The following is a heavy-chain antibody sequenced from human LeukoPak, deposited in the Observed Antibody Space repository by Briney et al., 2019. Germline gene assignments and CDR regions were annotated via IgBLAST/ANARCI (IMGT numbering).Heavy chain of an antibody. Sequence: QPGGSLRLSCAVSGFTFSNFWMSWVRQAPGRGLEWVANIHPEGNEKYHVESVKGRFTISRDNAKNSLFLQMNGLRVVDTAVYYCARGDAFSGDHWGQGTLVTVSS. J-gene: IGHJ4*02. CDR1: GFTFSNFW. CDR3: ARGDAFSGDH. CDR2: IHPEGNEK. V-gene: IGHV3-7*04.